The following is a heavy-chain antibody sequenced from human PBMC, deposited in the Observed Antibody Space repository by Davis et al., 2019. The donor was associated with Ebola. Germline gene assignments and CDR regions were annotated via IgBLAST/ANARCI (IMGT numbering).Heavy chain of an antibody. CDR3: ARDKRSSWYGGMDV. D-gene: IGHD6-19*01. J-gene: IGHJ6*02. CDR1: GFTFSNHW. V-gene: IGHV3-7*03. Sequence: GESLKISCAASGFTFSNHWMSWVRQAPGKGLEWVANIKQDGSEQDYVDSVKGRFTISRDNAKNLLYLQMNSLRAEDTAVYYCARDKRSSWYGGMDVWGQGTTVTVSS. CDR2: IKQDGSEQ.